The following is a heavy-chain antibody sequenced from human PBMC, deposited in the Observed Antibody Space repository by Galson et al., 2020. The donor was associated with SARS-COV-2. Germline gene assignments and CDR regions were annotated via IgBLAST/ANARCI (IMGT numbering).Heavy chain of an antibody. CDR2: IYYSGST. Sequence: SETLSLTCAVYGGSISSSSYYWGWIRQPPGKGLEWIGSIYYSGSTYYNPSLKSRVTISVDTSKNQFSLKLSSVTAADTAVYYCASQTTDYRQYGVVDPWGQGTLVTVSS. J-gene: IGHJ5*02. CDR3: ASQTTDYRQYGVVDP. CDR1: GGSISSSSYY. D-gene: IGHD3-16*02. V-gene: IGHV4-39*01.